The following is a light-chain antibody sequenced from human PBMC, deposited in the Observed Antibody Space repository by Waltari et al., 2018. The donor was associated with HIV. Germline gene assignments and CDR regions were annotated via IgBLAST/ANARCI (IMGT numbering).Light chain of an antibody. V-gene: IGKV1-5*03. CDR2: MTS. CDR1: QDIDKW. CDR3: QQYSTHYA. Sequence: IQMTQSPSNLSASVGDTVLLTCRASQDIDKWLAWYHQKPGRAPKLLISMTSVLESGVPSRFRGSGSGTTFTLTITGLQPDDIGTYFCQQYSTHYAFGQGTRVE. J-gene: IGKJ2*01.